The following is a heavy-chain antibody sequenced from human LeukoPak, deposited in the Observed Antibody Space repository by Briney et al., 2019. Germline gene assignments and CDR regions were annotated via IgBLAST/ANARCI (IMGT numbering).Heavy chain of an antibody. CDR2: IYYSGST. V-gene: IGHV4-61*01. CDR3: ARLQRITMIVVVTEAFDI. Sequence: PSETLSLTCTVSGGSISSSSYYWSWIRQPPGKGLEWIGYIYYSGSTNYNPSLKSRVTISVDTSKNQFSLKLSSVTAADTAVYYCARLQRITMIVVVTEAFDIWGQGTMVTVSS. D-gene: IGHD3-22*01. CDR1: GGSISSSSYY. J-gene: IGHJ3*02.